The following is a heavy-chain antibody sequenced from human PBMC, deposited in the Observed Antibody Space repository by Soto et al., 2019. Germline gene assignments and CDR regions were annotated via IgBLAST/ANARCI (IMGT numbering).Heavy chain of an antibody. V-gene: IGHV3-33*01. CDR3: AREHYGDYVLDY. J-gene: IGHJ4*02. CDR2: IWYDGSNK. D-gene: IGHD4-17*01. CDR1: GFTFSSYG. Sequence: GGSLRLSCAASGFTFSSYGMHWVRQAPGKGLEWVAVIWYDGSNKYYADSVKGRFTISRDNSKNTLYLQMNSLRAEDTAVYYCAREHYGDYVLDYWGQGTLVTVSS.